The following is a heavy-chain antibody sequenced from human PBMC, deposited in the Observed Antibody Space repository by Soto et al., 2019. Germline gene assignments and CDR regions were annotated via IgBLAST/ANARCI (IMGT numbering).Heavy chain of an antibody. D-gene: IGHD2-15*01. CDR3: ARRSPGSEGY. J-gene: IGHJ4*02. Sequence: PGESLKISCKGSGYNFKNFWITWVRQMPGKGLEWMGRIDPSDSHINYSPSVQGHITISADKSINTAYPQWDSLKASDTAMYYCARRSPGSEGYWGQGTLVTV. CDR2: IDPSDSHI. V-gene: IGHV5-10-1*01. CDR1: GYNFKNFW.